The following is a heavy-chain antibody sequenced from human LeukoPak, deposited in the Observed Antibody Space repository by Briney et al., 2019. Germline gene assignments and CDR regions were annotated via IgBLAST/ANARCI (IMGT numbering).Heavy chain of an antibody. V-gene: IGHV3-7*04. CDR1: GFTFSTYW. J-gene: IGHJ4*02. Sequence: GGSLRLSCAASGFTFSTYWMSWVRQAPGKGLEWVANIKEDGSQKNYVGSVKGRFTISRDNAKNSLYLQMNSLRAEDTAVYFCARGHLAAAGIDYWGQGALVTVSS. CDR2: IKEDGSQK. D-gene: IGHD6-13*01. CDR3: ARGHLAAAGIDY.